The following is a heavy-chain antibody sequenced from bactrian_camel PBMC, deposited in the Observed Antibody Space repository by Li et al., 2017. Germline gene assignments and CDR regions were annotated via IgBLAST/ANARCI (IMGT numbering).Heavy chain of an antibody. CDR1: GFTFSTYY. J-gene: IGHJ4*01. V-gene: IGHV3S10*01. CDR3: AQIRAPPPWNGYDD. Sequence: VQLVESGGGLVQPGGSLRLSCAASGFTFSTYYIGWVRQAPGKGLEWVSTIYTGGSTYYADSVKGRFTISKDNAKNTLYLQLNSPKTEDTAMYYCAQIRAPPPWNGYDDWGQGTQVTVS. CDR2: IYTGGST.